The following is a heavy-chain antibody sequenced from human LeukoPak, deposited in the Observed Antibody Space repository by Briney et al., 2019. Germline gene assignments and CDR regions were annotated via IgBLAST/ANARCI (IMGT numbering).Heavy chain of an antibody. D-gene: IGHD3-22*01. J-gene: IGHJ4*02. V-gene: IGHV3-23*01. CDR3: AKAHGGYYDSSGCYY. CDR1: GFTFSSYA. CDR2: ISGSGGST. Sequence: GGSLRLSCAASGFTFSSYAMSWVRQAPGKGLEWVSAISGSGGSTYYADSVKGRFTISRDNSKNTLYLQMNSLRAEDTAVYYCAKAHGGYYDSSGCYYWGQGTLVTVSS.